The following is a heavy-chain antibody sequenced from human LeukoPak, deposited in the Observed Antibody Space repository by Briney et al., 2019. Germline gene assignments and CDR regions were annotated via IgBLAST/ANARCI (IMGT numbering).Heavy chain of an antibody. J-gene: IGHJ1*01. CDR2: ISGRGGST. D-gene: IGHD3-16*01. V-gene: IGHV3-23*01. Sequence: GGSLRLSCAASGFTFSSYAMSWVRQAPGKGLEWVSAISGRGGSTYYADSVKGRFTISRDNSKNTLYLQMNSLRAEDTAVYYCAKGGDMIGGYFQHWGQGTLVTVSS. CDR3: AKGGDMIGGYFQH. CDR1: GFTFSSYA.